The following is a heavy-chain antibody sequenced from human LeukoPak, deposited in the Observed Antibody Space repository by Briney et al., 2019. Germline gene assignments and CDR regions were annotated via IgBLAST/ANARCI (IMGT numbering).Heavy chain of an antibody. D-gene: IGHD4-17*01. CDR3: ARVSGDYSDY. CDR1: GFTFRYYW. CDR2: IYSGGST. V-gene: IGHV3-66*01. Sequence: GGSLRLSCTASGFTFRYYWMSWVRQAPGKGLEWVSVIYSGGSTYYADSVKGRFTISRDNSKNTLYLQMNSLRADDTAVYYCARVSGDYSDYWGQGTLVTVSS. J-gene: IGHJ4*02.